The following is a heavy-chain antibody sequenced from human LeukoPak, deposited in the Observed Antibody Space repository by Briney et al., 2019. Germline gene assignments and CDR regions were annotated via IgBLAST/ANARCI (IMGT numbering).Heavy chain of an antibody. V-gene: IGHV1-8*02. CDR3: ARGRRPIVVVPDDIHKPLNYFDP. CDR1: GYTFTGYF. Sequence: ASVKVSCKASGYTFTGYFIHWVRQAPGQGLEWMGWMNPNSGNTGYAQKFQGRVTMTRNTSISTAYMELSSLRSEDTAVYYCARGRRPIVVVPDDIHKPLNYFDPWGQGTLVTVSS. CDR2: MNPNSGNT. D-gene: IGHD2-2*01. J-gene: IGHJ5*02.